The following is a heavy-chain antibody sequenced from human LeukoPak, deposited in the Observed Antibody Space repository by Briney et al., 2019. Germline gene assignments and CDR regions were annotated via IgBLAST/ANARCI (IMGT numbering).Heavy chain of an antibody. CDR1: GFTFTDYA. J-gene: IGHJ4*02. V-gene: IGHV3-23*01. Sequence: GGSLRLSCVASGFTFTDYAMSWVRQAPGKGLEWVSAISGSGGSTYYADSVKGRFTISRDNSKNTLYLQMNSLRAEDTAVYYCAKFGSVVIITEFDYWGQGTLVTVSS. D-gene: IGHD3-10*01. CDR2: ISGSGGST. CDR3: AKFGSVVIITEFDY.